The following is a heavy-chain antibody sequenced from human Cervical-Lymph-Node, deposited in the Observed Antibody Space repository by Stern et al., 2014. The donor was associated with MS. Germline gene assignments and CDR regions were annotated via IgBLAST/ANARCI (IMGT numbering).Heavy chain of an antibody. Sequence: VQLVESGAEVKKPGASVKVSCKASGYTFTSYGISWVRQAPGQGLEWMGWISAYNGNTNYAQKLQGRATMTTDTSTSTAYMELRSLRSDDTAVYYCARVNVEGIAVAYYFDYWGQGTLVTVSS. CDR1: GYTFTSYG. CDR3: ARVNVEGIAVAYYFDY. CDR2: ISAYNGNT. J-gene: IGHJ4*02. D-gene: IGHD6-19*01. V-gene: IGHV1-18*01.